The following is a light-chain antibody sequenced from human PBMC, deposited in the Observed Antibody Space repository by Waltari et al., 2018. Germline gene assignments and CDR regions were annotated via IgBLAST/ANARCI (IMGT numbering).Light chain of an antibody. Sequence: DIQMTQSPSTLSASVGDRVTITCRASQSISSRLAWYQQKLGKAPKLLIYKASTLESGVPSRFSGSGSGTEFTLTISSLQPDDFATYYCQQYNSYSPMYTFGQGTKLEIK. J-gene: IGKJ2*01. CDR2: KAS. CDR3: QQYNSYSPMYT. V-gene: IGKV1-5*03. CDR1: QSISSR.